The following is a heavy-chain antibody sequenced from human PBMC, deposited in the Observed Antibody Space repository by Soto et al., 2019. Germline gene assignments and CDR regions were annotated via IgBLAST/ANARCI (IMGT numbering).Heavy chain of an antibody. CDR3: TSESATIFGVVINAPSFEY. V-gene: IGHV3-73*01. D-gene: IGHD3-3*01. Sequence: AGGPLRLSFAASGFTFSSSAMHWVRQSSGKGLEWVGRIRSKANSYATAYAASVKGRFTISRDDSKNTAYLQMNSLKTEDTAVYYCTSESATIFGVVINAPSFEYWGQGTLVTVSS. CDR1: GFTFSSSA. CDR2: IRSKANSYAT. J-gene: IGHJ4*02.